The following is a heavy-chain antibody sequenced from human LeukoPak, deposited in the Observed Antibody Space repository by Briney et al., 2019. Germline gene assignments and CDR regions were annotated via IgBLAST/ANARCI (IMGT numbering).Heavy chain of an antibody. D-gene: IGHD1-7*01. Sequence: SETLSLTCAVYGGSFSGYYWSWIRQPPGKGPEWIGEINHSGSTNYNPSLKSRVTISVDTSKNQFSLKLSSVTAADTAVYYCARFRRQTTDYWGQGTLVTVSS. CDR1: GGSFSGYY. CDR3: ARFRRQTTDY. J-gene: IGHJ4*02. CDR2: INHSGST. V-gene: IGHV4-34*01.